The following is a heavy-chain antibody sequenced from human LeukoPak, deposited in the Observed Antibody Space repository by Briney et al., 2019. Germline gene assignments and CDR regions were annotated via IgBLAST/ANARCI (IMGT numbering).Heavy chain of an antibody. D-gene: IGHD1-26*01. J-gene: IGHJ5*02. CDR1: GGSISSGSHY. CDR3: AGEVGGSWFDP. V-gene: IGHV4-61*02. CDR2: IYSSGNT. Sequence: SETLSLTRTVSGGSISSGSHYWSWIRQPAGKGLEWIGRIYSSGNTNYNPSLKSRVTISLDTSKNQFSLNLSSVTAADTAVYYCAGEVGGSWFDPWGLGTLVTVSS.